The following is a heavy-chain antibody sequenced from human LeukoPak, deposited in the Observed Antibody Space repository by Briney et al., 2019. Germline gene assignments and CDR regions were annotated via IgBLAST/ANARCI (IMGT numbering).Heavy chain of an antibody. Sequence: GGSLRLSCAASGFTFSSYWMSWVRQAPGKGLEWVANIKQDGSEKYYVDSVKGRFTISRDNAKNSLYLQMNSLRAEDTAVYYCAKDKGYSGSCFDYWGQGTLVTVSS. V-gene: IGHV3-7*03. J-gene: IGHJ4*02. CDR3: AKDKGYSGSCFDY. CDR1: GFTFSSYW. CDR2: IKQDGSEK. D-gene: IGHD6-13*01.